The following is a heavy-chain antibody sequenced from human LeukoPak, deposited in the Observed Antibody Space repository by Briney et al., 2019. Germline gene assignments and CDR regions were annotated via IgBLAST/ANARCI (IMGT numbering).Heavy chain of an antibody. Sequence: SETLSLTCTVSGGSISSSGYYWSWIRQHPGKGLEWIGYIYYSGSTYYNPSLKSRVTISVDTSKNQFSLKLSSVTAAGTAVYYCARDTEEGWFDPWGQGTLVTVSS. V-gene: IGHV4-31*03. J-gene: IGHJ5*02. CDR2: IYYSGST. CDR3: ARDTEEGWFDP. CDR1: GGSISSSGYY.